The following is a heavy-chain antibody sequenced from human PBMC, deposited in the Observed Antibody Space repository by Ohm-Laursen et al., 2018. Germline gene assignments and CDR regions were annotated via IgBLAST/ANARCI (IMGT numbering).Heavy chain of an antibody. V-gene: IGHV3-7*01. Sequence: SLRLSCAASGLSLNTYWMNWVRQAPGKGLEWVANIKQDGTEDYYVDSVKGRFTISRDNAKNSLYLQMSSLRAEDTAVYYCARFDYARVYWYFDLWGRGTLVTVSS. CDR3: ARFDYARVYWYFDL. J-gene: IGHJ2*01. D-gene: IGHD3-16*01. CDR2: IKQDGTED. CDR1: GLSLNTYW.